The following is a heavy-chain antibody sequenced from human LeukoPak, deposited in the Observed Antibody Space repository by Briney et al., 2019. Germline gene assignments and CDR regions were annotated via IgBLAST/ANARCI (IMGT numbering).Heavy chain of an antibody. J-gene: IGHJ4*02. CDR1: GFTFSYYW. Sequence: GGSLRLSCAASGFTFSYYWMDWVRQAPGKGLVWVSHINTDGGSTSYADSVKGRFTISRDNAKNTLYLQMNSLRAEDTAVYFCARATGATSSSGSYRFWGQGTLVTVSS. CDR3: ARATGATSSSGSYRF. CDR2: INTDGGST. D-gene: IGHD6-6*01. V-gene: IGHV3-74*01.